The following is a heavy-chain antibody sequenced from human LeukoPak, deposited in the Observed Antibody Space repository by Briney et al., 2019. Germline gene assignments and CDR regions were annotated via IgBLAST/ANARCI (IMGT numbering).Heavy chain of an antibody. J-gene: IGHJ4*02. CDR2: INPNSGGT. Sequence: GASVKVSCKASGYTFTGYYMFWVRQAPGQGLEWMGWINPNSGGTNYAQKFQGRVTMTSDTSISTGYMELSRLRSDDTAVYYCATYYLDTSARDWGQGTLVTVSS. V-gene: IGHV1-2*02. CDR3: ATYYLDTSARD. D-gene: IGHD3-22*01. CDR1: GYTFTGYY.